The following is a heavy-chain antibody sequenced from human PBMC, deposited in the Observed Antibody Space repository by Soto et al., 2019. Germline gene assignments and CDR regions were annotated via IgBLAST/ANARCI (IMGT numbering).Heavy chain of an antibody. Sequence: GGSLRLSCSGFGFSINTYWMNWIRQTPGKGLEWVANINPEGNAKTYVDPVKGRFFVSRDNTRNSLDLQMTSLRVEDSAIYFCAAWDSSNIWGQGSLVTVSS. CDR3: AAWDSSNI. CDR2: INPEGNAK. CDR1: GFSINTYW. V-gene: IGHV3-7*01. D-gene: IGHD1-26*01. J-gene: IGHJ4*02.